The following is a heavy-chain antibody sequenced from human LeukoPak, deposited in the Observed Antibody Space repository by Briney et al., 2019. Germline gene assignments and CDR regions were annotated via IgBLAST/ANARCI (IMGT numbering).Heavy chain of an antibody. J-gene: IGHJ3*02. D-gene: IGHD2-8*02. V-gene: IGHV1-58*01. CDR1: GFTFTTSA. Sequence: SVRLSCKASGFTFTTSAVQWVRQARGQRLEWIGRIVVGSGNTDHAQKFQGRLTITRDISTSTACMELSSLTSDDTAVYYCAAVPNANAWYWDDAFDTWGQGTMVTVSS. CDR3: AAVPNANAWYWDDAFDT. CDR2: IVVGSGNT.